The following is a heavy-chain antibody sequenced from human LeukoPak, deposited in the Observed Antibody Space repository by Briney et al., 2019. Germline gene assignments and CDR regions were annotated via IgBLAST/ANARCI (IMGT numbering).Heavy chain of an antibody. J-gene: IGHJ5*02. CDR3: ARDQDGPGATVDH. CDR2: INNDGSGT. V-gene: IGHV3-74*01. D-gene: IGHD1-26*01. Sequence: PGRSLRLSCAASGFTFDDYAMHWVRQAPGKGLVWVSRINNDGSGTTYADSVKGRFTISRDNAKNTLYLQMNSLRAEDTAVYYCARDQDGPGATVDHWGQGTLVTVSS. CDR1: GFTFDDYA.